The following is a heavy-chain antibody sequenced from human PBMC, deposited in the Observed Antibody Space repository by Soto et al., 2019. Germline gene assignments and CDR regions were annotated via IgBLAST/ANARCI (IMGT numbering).Heavy chain of an antibody. J-gene: IGHJ4*02. CDR2: IYSGGST. CDR1: GFTVSSNY. CDR3: ARGPGSGFVDI. Sequence: EVQLVESGGGLVQPGGSLRLSCAASGFTVSSNYMSWVRQAPGKGLEWVSVIYSGGSTYYADSVKGRFTISRHNSTNTLSLQLTSLTAEDTAGYYWARGPGSGFVDIWGQGTLVTVSS. D-gene: IGHD1-26*01. V-gene: IGHV3-53*04.